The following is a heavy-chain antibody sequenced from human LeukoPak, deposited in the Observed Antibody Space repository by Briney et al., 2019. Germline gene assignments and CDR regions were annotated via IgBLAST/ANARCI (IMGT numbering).Heavy chain of an antibody. CDR3: ASSKVYGFRYAFDI. V-gene: IGHV4-59*12. J-gene: IGHJ3*02. Sequence: PSETLSLSCTVSGGSISSYYWSWIRQPPRKGLEWIGYVFYSGSINYNPSLKSRVTISIDASKNQFSLKLSSVTAADTAVYYCASSKVYGFRYAFDIWGQGTMVTVSS. D-gene: IGHD3-16*01. CDR2: VFYSGSI. CDR1: GGSISSYY.